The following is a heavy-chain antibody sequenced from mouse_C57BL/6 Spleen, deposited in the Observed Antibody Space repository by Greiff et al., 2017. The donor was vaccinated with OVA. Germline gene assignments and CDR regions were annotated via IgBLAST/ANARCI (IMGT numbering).Heavy chain of an antibody. D-gene: IGHD2-4*01. V-gene: IGHV1-76*01. CDR3: SKYFDCDPFAY. CDR2: IYPGSGNT. Sequence: VQLQQSGAELVRPGASVKLSCKASGYTFPDSYINWVKQRPGQGLTWIARIYPGSGNTKYNEKFKGKATMTEKKSSISAYMQLRSLTSEVSAVYFGSKYFDCDPFAYWGQGTLVTVSA. J-gene: IGHJ3*01. CDR1: GYTFPDSY.